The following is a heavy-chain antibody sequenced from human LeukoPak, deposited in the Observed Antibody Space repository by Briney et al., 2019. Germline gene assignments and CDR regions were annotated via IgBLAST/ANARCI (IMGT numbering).Heavy chain of an antibody. CDR1: GFTVSSND. CDR2: IYCGFST. J-gene: IGHJ4*02. V-gene: IGHV3-53*01. D-gene: IGHD6-6*01. Sequence: GGSLRLSCAASGFTVSSNDISCVRHAPGEGRGWVTIIYCGFSTYYADSVEGPFTLSRDQCKNPPYRQIVCLPPEHLAIFYCARALIAGRANSLLDSRGERTLVTVSS. CDR3: ARALIAGRANSLLDS.